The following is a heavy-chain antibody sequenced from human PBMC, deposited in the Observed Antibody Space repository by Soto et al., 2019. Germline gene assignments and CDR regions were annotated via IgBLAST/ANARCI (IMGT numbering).Heavy chain of an antibody. J-gene: IGHJ5*02. Sequence: GGSLRLSCAASGFTFSNYGMNWVRQAPGEGLEWVAIIGGIGQYAFYADSVKRRFTFSRDNSKNTIYLEMNNRMTEDTAIDFCAKGGTSHIYDIDAWGPGTAVTVSS. D-gene: IGHD3-22*01. CDR2: IGGIGQYA. CDR3: AKGGTSHIYDIDA. V-gene: IGHV3-23*01. CDR1: GFTFSNYG.